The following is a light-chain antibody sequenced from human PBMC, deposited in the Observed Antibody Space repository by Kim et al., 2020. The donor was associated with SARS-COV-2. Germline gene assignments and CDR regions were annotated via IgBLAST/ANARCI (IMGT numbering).Light chain of an antibody. CDR1: QNVSTH. CDR3: QKYNNWPPIT. J-gene: IGKJ5*01. Sequence: EIVLTQSPATLSVSPGERATLSCRASQNVSTHLAWYQQRPGQAPRLLIYGASSRATGIPVRFTGGGSGTEFTLTISSLQSEDFAVYYCQKYNNWPPITFGQGTRLEIK. V-gene: IGKV3-15*01. CDR2: GAS.